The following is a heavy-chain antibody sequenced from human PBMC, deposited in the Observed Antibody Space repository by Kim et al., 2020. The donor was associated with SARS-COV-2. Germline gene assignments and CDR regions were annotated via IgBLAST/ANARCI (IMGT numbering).Heavy chain of an antibody. J-gene: IGHJ4*02. D-gene: IGHD6-13*01. V-gene: IGHV1-2*02. CDR3: AREEIAAAGRHFDY. Sequence: YAQKFQGRATMTRDTSISTAYMELSRLRSDDTAVYYCAREEIAAAGRHFDYWGQGTLVTVSS.